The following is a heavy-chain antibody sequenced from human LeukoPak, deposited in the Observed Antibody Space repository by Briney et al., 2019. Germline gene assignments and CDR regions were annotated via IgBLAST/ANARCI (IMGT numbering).Heavy chain of an antibody. CDR3: AKDREQWLVDY. J-gene: IGHJ4*02. V-gene: IGHV3-48*01. Sequence: GGSLRLSCVASGFSFGSYSINWVRQAPGRGLEWVSYISPSSSTIYFADSVKGRFTISRDNAQNSLYLQMNSLRAEDTAVYYCAKDREQWLVDYWGQGTLVTVSS. D-gene: IGHD6-19*01. CDR1: GFSFGSYS. CDR2: ISPSSSTI.